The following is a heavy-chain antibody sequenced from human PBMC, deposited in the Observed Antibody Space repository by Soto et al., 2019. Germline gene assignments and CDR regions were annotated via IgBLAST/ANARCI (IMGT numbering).Heavy chain of an antibody. D-gene: IGHD6-19*01. Sequence: QVQLVESGGGVVQPGRSLRLSCAASGFTFSSYGMHWVRQAPGKGLEWVAVISYDGSNKYYADSVKGRFTISRDNSKNTLYLQRNSLRAEDTAVYYCAKDGAGPHPSGWYVDYWGQGTLVTVSS. V-gene: IGHV3-30*18. J-gene: IGHJ4*02. CDR1: GFTFSSYG. CDR2: ISYDGSNK. CDR3: AKDGAGPHPSGWYVDY.